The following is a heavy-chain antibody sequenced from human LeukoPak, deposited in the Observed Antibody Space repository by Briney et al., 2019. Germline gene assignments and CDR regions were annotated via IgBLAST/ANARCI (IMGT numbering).Heavy chain of an antibody. CDR2: ISYDGSNK. CDR1: GFTFSSYA. V-gene: IGHV3-30-3*01. D-gene: IGHD2-2*01. J-gene: IGHJ6*02. CDR3: ARVRGGCSSTSCYLYYYYYGMDV. Sequence: PGGSLRLPCAASGFTFSSYAMHWVRQAPGKGLEWVAVISYDGSNKYYADSVKGRLTISRDNSKNTLYLQMNSLRAEDTAVYYCARVRGGCSSTSCYLYYYYYGMDVWGQGTTVTVSS.